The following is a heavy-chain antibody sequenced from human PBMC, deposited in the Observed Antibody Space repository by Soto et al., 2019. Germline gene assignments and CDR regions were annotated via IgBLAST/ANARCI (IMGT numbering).Heavy chain of an antibody. CDR1: NYSMINGFY. CDR3: ARASAGPAGFDY. J-gene: IGHJ4*02. Sequence: TSETLSLTCAVSNYSMINGFYCGWVRRPPGKGLEWIGSIYHSGRPYYNPSLRSRATIAVDTSKNQFSLKLTSVTAADTAVYFCARASAGPAGFDYWGQGTLVTVSS. D-gene: IGHD6-13*01. CDR2: IYHSGRP. V-gene: IGHV4-38-2*01.